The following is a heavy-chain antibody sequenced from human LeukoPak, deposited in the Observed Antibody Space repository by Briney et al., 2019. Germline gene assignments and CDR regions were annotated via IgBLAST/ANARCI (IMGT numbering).Heavy chain of an antibody. D-gene: IGHD6-19*01. CDR3: ARQVVAVAGTGYFDY. Sequence: SETLSLTCTVSGGSIRSSSYYWGWVRQPPGKGLEWSGSIYYSGSTYYNASLKSRGTISVDTSKNQFSLRLNSVTAADTAVYFCARQVVAVAGTGYFDYWGQGTLVTVSS. V-gene: IGHV4-39*01. CDR2: IYYSGST. CDR1: GGSIRSSSYY. J-gene: IGHJ4*02.